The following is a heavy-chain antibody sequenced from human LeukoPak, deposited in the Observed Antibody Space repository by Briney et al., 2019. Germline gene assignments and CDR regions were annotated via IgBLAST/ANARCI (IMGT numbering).Heavy chain of an antibody. CDR2: IYTSGST. CDR3: ARFSGYDAFDI. CDR1: GGSISSGSYY. Sequence: PSETLSLTCTVSGGSISSGSYYWSWIRQPAGKGLEWIGRIYTSGSTDYNPSLKSRVIISLDTSKNQFSLKLTSVTAADTAVYYCARFSGYDAFDIWGQGTMVTVSS. V-gene: IGHV4-61*02. D-gene: IGHD3-22*01. J-gene: IGHJ3*02.